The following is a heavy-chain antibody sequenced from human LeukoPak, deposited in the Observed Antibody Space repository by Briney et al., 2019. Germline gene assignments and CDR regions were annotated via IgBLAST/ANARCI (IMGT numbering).Heavy chain of an antibody. J-gene: IGHJ3*02. V-gene: IGHV3-64*01. CDR2: ISSNGGST. Sequence: GGSLRLSCAASGFTFSSYAMHWVRQAPGKGLEYVSAISSNGGSTYYANSVKGRFTISRDNSKNTLYLQMGSLRAEDMAVYYCARGGPNAFDIWGQGTMVTVSS. CDR3: ARGGPNAFDI. CDR1: GFTFSSYA.